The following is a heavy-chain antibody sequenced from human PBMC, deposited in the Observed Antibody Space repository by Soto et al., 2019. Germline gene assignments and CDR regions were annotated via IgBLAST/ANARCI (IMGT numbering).Heavy chain of an antibody. D-gene: IGHD5-12*01. J-gene: IGHJ5*02. CDR2: MKKDGSLT. CDR3: VRVLAGFNVGWLGP. V-gene: IGHV3-7*01. CDR1: GFTFNTYW. Sequence: EVQLVESGGGLVQPGGSLRLSCAASGFTFNTYWMSWVRQAPGKGLEWVANMKKDGSLTHYLDSVRVRFTISRDNAKSSLYLEMNRLTAEDTGVYYCVRVLAGFNVGWLGPWGQGTLVIV.